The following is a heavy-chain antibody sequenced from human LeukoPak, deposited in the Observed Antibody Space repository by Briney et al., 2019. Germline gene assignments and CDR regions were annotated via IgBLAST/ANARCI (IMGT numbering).Heavy chain of an antibody. CDR3: ARSAPSVTPYYFDS. CDR2: FYTIGST. V-gene: IGHV4-4*07. CDR1: GDSISRYY. D-gene: IGHD4-17*01. Sequence: SETLSLTCTVSGDSISRYYWSWIRQPAGKGLEWIGRFYTIGSTNYNPSLKSRVTMSLDTSKNQFSLTLNSVTAADTAVYYCARSAPSVTPYYFDSWGQGTLVTVSS. J-gene: IGHJ4*02.